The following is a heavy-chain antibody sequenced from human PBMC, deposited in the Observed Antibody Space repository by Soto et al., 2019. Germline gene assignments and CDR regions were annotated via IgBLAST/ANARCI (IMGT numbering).Heavy chain of an antibody. CDR3: ARSPDPVALFDY. J-gene: IGHJ4*02. CDR1: GDSVSGNSVT. D-gene: IGHD5-12*01. CDR2: TYYRSKWFI. Sequence: SQTLSLTCAISGDSVSGNSVTWHWIRQSPSRGLEWLGRTYYRSKWFIDFAPSVRSRITIKPDTTKNQFSLQLRSVTPEDTALYYCARSPDPVALFDYWGQGTQVTVSS. V-gene: IGHV6-1*01.